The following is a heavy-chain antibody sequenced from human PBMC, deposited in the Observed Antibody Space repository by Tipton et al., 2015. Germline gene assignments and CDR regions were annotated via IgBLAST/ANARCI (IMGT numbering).Heavy chain of an antibody. J-gene: IGHJ4*02. CDR2: INHGGST. Sequence: TLSLTCAVHGGFLTGYFWSWIRQPPGKGLEWIGEINHGGSTGYSPSLKSRVIISIDTSKTQFSLKLNSVTAADTAVYYCARGQGVVGAPPLFFDYWGQGTLVTVSS. CDR1: GGFLTGYF. D-gene: IGHD1-26*01. CDR3: ARGQGVVGAPPLFFDY. V-gene: IGHV4-34*01.